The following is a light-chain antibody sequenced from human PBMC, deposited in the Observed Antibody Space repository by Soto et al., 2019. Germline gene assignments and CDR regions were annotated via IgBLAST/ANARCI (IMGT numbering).Light chain of an antibody. CDR2: EVN. J-gene: IGLJ1*01. CDR1: SSDVGGYNY. V-gene: IGLV2-8*01. CDR3: SSYAGSSNV. Sequence: QSALTQPPSASGSPGQSVAISCTGTSSDVGGYNYVFWYQQHPGKAPKLMIYEVNKRPSGVPDRFSGSKSGNTASLTVSGLQAEDEADYYCSSYAGSSNVLGTGTKVTVL.